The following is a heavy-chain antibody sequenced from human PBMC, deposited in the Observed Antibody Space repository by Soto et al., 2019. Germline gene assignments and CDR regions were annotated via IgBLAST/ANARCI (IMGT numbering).Heavy chain of an antibody. V-gene: IGHV3-74*03. D-gene: IGHD3-3*01. CDR1: GFTFSNYC. J-gene: IGHJ4*02. Sequence: EVQLVESGGGLVQPGGSLRLSCAASGFTFSNYCMHWVRQAPGKGLVWVSRICDYGRVTYADSVESRFTISRDDAKNELYLLMISLRLEDTAVYYCARGGVEPVDYWGQGPLVTVSS. CDR2: ICDYGRV. CDR3: ARGGVEPVDY.